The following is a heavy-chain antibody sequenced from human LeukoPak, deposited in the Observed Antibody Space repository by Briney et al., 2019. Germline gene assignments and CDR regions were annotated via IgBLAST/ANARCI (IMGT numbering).Heavy chain of an antibody. D-gene: IGHD1-26*01. CDR3: ARASRVGAPREEGY. V-gene: IGHV1-18*01. Sequence: GASVKVSCKASGYTFTSYGISWVRQAPGQGLEWMGWISAYNGITDYAHRVQGRVTMTTDISTRTAYMELRSLRSDDTAVYYCARASRVGAPREEGYWGQGTLVTVSS. J-gene: IGHJ4*02. CDR2: ISAYNGIT. CDR1: GYTFTSYG.